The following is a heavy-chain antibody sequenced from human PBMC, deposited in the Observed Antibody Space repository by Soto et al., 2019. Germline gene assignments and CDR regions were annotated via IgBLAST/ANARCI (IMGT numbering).Heavy chain of an antibody. CDR3: ARDKGLRLVELAWFDP. D-gene: IGHD3-16*01. V-gene: IGHV1-69*13. CDR1: GGTFSSYA. J-gene: IGHJ5*02. Sequence: GASVKVSCKASGGTFSSYAISWVRQAPGQGLEWMGGIIPIFGTANYAQKFQGRVTITADESTSTAYMELSSLRSEDTAVYYCARDKGLRLVELAWFDPWGQGTLVTVSS. CDR2: IIPIFGTA.